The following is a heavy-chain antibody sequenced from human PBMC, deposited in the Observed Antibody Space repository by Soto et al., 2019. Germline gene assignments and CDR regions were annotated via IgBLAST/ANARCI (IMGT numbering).Heavy chain of an antibody. D-gene: IGHD2-2*01. CDR3: ARHSRGIVVVPASYYYGMDV. V-gene: IGHV5-51*01. J-gene: IGHJ6*02. Sequence: GESLKISCKGSGYSFTSYWIGWVRQMPGKGLEWMGIIYPGDSDTRYSPSFQGQVTISADKSISTAYLQWSSLKASDTAMYYCARHSRGIVVVPASYYYGMDVCGQGTTVTVSS. CDR2: IYPGDSDT. CDR1: GYSFTSYW.